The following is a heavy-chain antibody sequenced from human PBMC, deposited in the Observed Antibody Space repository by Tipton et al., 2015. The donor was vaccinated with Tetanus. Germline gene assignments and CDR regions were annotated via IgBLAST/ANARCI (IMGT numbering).Heavy chain of an antibody. CDR1: GFAFMGSG. Sequence: SLRLSCKASGFAFMGSGMNWVRRAPGTGLEWVADIWLDGSRAEYADSEQGRFTIAKDNSRSMVYLQMDSLRDEGTGGFYCARDTCYQSRHYKYFVFWGQGVRVSVSS. V-gene: IGHV3-33*01. CDR2: IWLDGSRA. CDR3: ARDTCYQSRHYKYFVF. J-gene: IGHJ4*02. D-gene: IGHD2-8*01.